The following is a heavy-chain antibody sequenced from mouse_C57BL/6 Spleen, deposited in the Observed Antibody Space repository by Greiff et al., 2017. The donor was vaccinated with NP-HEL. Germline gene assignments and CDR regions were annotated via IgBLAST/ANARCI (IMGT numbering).Heavy chain of an antibody. J-gene: IGHJ2*01. CDR2: IHPSDSDT. CDR3: AIGKSSTVFDY. CDR1: GYTFTSYW. Sequence: VQLHQSGAELVKPGASVKVSCKASGYTFTSYWMHWVKQRPGQGLEWIGRIHPSDSDTNYNQKFKGKATLTVDKSSSTAYMQLSSLTSEDSAVYYCAIGKSSTVFDYWGQGTTLTVSS. V-gene: IGHV1-74*01. D-gene: IGHD1-1*01.